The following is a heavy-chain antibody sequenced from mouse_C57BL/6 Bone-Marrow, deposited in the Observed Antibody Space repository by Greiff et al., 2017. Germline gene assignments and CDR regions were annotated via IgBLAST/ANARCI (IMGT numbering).Heavy chain of an antibody. CDR2: IHPNSGST. CDR3: ARGPHYYGSSHYFDY. Sequence: QVQLQQSGAELVKPGASVKLSCKASGYTFTSYWMHWVKQRPGQGLEWIGMIHPNSGSTNYNEKFKSKATLTVDKSSSTAYMQLSSLTSEDSAVYYCARGPHYYGSSHYFDYWGQGTTLTVSS. D-gene: IGHD1-1*01. J-gene: IGHJ2*01. V-gene: IGHV1-64*01. CDR1: GYTFTSYW.